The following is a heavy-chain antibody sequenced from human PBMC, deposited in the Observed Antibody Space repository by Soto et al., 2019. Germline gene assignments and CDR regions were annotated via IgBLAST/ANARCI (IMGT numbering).Heavy chain of an antibody. Sequence: SETLSLTCTVSGGSISSYYWSWIRQPPGKGLEWIGYIYYSGSTNYNPSLKSRVTISVDTSKNQFSLKLSSVTAADTAVYYRARVQEGRAITMVRGAWFDPWGQGTLVTVSS. CDR3: ARVQEGRAITMVRGAWFDP. D-gene: IGHD3-10*01. V-gene: IGHV4-59*01. CDR2: IYYSGST. J-gene: IGHJ5*02. CDR1: GGSISSYY.